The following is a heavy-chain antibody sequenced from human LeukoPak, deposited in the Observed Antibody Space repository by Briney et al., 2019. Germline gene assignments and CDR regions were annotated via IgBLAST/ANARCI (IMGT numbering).Heavy chain of an antibody. V-gene: IGHV3-23*01. Sequence: GGSLRLSCAASGLTFSSYWMSWVRQAPGKGLEWVSAISGSGGSTYYADSVKGRFTISRDNSKNTLYLQMNSLRAEDTAVYYCAKDLGYGDYLDFDYWGQGTLVTVSS. CDR1: GLTFSSYW. CDR3: AKDLGYGDYLDFDY. J-gene: IGHJ4*02. D-gene: IGHD4-17*01. CDR2: ISGSGGST.